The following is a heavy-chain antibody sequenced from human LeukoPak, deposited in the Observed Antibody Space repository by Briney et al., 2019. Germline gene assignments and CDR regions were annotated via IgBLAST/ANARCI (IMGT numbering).Heavy chain of an antibody. J-gene: IGHJ5*02. CDR1: GYTFTSYG. D-gene: IGHD2-2*01. Sequence: ASVKVSCKASGYTFTSYGISWVRQAPGQGLEWMGWISAYNGNTNYAQKLQGRVTMTTDTSTSTAYMELRSLRSDDTAVYYCARDKTELDIVVVPAARHNWFDPSGQGTLVTVSS. CDR3: ARDKTELDIVVVPAARHNWFDP. CDR2: ISAYNGNT. V-gene: IGHV1-18*01.